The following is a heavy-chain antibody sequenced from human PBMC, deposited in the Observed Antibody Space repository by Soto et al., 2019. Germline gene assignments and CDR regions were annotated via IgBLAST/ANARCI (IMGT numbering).Heavy chain of an antibody. Sequence: EVQLVESGGDLIQPGGSLRLSCVGSGFSFSDDWMHWVRQAPGKGLVWVSRISGDGTRTNYADLVNGRFTISRDNARNTLYLQMSSLRVEDTAVYYCARRLPGTGTFANWGQGTLVTVSS. D-gene: IGHD2-2*01. V-gene: IGHV3-74*01. CDR3: ARRLPGTGTFAN. CDR1: GFSFSDDW. CDR2: ISGDGTRT. J-gene: IGHJ4*02.